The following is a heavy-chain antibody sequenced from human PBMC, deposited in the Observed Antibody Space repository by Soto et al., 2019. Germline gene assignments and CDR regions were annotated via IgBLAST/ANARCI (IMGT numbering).Heavy chain of an antibody. V-gene: IGHV1-18*01. Sequence: QVKLVQSGAEVKKPGASVKVSCKASGYTFITYGISWVRQAPGQGLEWMGWISTYNGNTNYLQKFQGRVTMTTDTSTSTAYMELRSLRSDDTAVYYCARGYCSSSGCSHYFDYWGQGTLVTVSS. CDR1: GYTFITYG. J-gene: IGHJ4*02. D-gene: IGHD2-2*01. CDR2: ISTYNGNT. CDR3: ARGYCSSSGCSHYFDY.